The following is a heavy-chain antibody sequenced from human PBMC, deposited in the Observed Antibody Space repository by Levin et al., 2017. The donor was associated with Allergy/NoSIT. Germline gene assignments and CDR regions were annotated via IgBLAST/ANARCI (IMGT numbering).Heavy chain of an antibody. D-gene: IGHD6-19*01. V-gene: IGHV3-21*01. J-gene: IGHJ6*02. Sequence: PGGSLRLSCAASGFTFSSHSMDWVRQAPGKGLEWVSSISSSSSYIYYADSVKGRFTISRDNAKNSLYLQMNSLRAEDTAVYYCAGELAVAGTPNYYGMDVWGQGTTVTVSS. CDR2: ISSSSSYI. CDR1: GFTFSSHS. CDR3: AGELAVAGTPNYYGMDV.